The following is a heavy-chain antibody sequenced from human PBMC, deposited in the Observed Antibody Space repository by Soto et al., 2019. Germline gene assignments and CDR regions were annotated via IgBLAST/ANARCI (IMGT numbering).Heavy chain of an antibody. V-gene: IGHV3-23*01. CDR1: GFTFSSYA. D-gene: IGHD6-19*01. CDR2: ISGSGGST. Sequence: GGSLRLSCTASGFTFSSYAMNWVRQAPGKGLEWVSVISGSGGSTYYADYVKGRFTISRDNSKNKLYLQMNSLRSVDTAVYYCASRTSGWYFDYWGQGTLVTVSS. J-gene: IGHJ4*02. CDR3: ASRTSGWYFDY.